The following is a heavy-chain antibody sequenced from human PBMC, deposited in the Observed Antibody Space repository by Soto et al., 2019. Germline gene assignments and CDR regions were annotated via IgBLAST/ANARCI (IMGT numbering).Heavy chain of an antibody. Sequence: EVQLLESGGGLVQPGGSLRLSCAASGFTFSSYAMSWVRQAPGKGLEWVSAISGSGGSTYYADSVKGRVTNSRDNSKNTLYLQMNSLRAEDTAVYYCAKSGQQLVSLSHFDYWGQGPLVTVSS. CDR2: ISGSGGST. CDR1: GFTFSSYA. V-gene: IGHV3-23*01. D-gene: IGHD6-13*01. CDR3: AKSGQQLVSLSHFDY. J-gene: IGHJ4*02.